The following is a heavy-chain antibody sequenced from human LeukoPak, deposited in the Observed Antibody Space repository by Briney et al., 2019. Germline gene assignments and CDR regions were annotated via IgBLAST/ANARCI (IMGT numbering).Heavy chain of an antibody. D-gene: IGHD2-2*02. V-gene: IGHV3-30*02. Sequence: GGSLRLSCAASGFTFGTFGMHWVRQAPGKGLERVAFIRYDGGNKYYTDSVKGRFTISRDNSKNTVYLQMNSLRAEDTAVYYCAKDLRGLVAAILSADYWGQGTLVTVSS. J-gene: IGHJ4*02. CDR3: AKDLRGLVAAILSADY. CDR2: IRYDGGNK. CDR1: GFTFGTFG.